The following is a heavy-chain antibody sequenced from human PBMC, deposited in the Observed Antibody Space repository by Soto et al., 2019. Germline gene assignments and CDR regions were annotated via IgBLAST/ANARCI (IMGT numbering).Heavy chain of an antibody. CDR1: GFTFSSYG. CDR3: ARDQRTKYSSSPGDYYFEF. V-gene: IGHV3-33*01. CDR2: IWYDGSNK. J-gene: IGHJ4*02. D-gene: IGHD6-6*01. Sequence: QVQLVESGGGVVQPGRSLRLSCAASGFTFSSYGMHWVRQAPGKGLEWVAVIWYDGSNKYYADSVKGRFTISRDNSKNTLYLRINSLRAEDTAVYYCARDQRTKYSSSPGDYYFEFWGQGTLVTVSS.